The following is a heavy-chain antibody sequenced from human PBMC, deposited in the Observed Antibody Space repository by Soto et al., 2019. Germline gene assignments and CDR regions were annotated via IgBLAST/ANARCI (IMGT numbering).Heavy chain of an antibody. CDR3: TRFPRGTPVTKLDY. J-gene: IGHJ4*02. V-gene: IGHV3-73*01. Sequence: GGSLRLSCATSGFNFSGSAMHWVRQASGKGLEWVGRIRSKANTYATAYAASVKGRFTISRDDSKNTTYLQMNSLKTEDTAVYYRTRFPRGTPVTKLDYWGQGTLVTVSS. CDR1: GFNFSGSA. D-gene: IGHD4-17*01. CDR2: IRSKANTYAT.